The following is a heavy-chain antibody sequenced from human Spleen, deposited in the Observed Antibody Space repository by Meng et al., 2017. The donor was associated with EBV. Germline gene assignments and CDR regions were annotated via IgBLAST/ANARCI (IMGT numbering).Heavy chain of an antibody. D-gene: IGHD1-14*01. J-gene: IGHJ5*02. Sequence: QVHLVXXXXXXVQXGXXXRLSCAASGFTFSNYGMFWVRQAPGKGPEWVAIIPSDGGNIYYADSVKGRFTISRDDSKNTLYLQMNSLRVEDTAVYYCAKDESGRFEPWGQGTLVTISS. CDR1: GFTFSNYG. CDR2: IPSDGGNI. CDR3: AKDESGRFEP. V-gene: IGHV3-30*18.